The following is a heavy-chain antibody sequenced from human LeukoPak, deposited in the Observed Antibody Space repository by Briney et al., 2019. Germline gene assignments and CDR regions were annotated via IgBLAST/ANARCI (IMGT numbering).Heavy chain of an antibody. CDR2: VYHNGNT. Sequence: SETLSLTCTVSGYSISSGYYWGWIRQPPGKGLEWIANVYHNGNTFYNPSLKSRVTISVDTSNNQFSLTLTSVTAADTAMYFCARETSRIIYYWGQGMLVTVSS. CDR3: ARETSRIIYY. J-gene: IGHJ4*02. V-gene: IGHV4-38-2*02. CDR1: GYSISSGYY.